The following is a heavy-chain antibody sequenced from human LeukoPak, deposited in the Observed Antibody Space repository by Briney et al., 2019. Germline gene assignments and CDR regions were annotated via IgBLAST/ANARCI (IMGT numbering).Heavy chain of an antibody. Sequence: ASVKVSCKASGGTFSSYAISWVRQAPGQGLEWMGRIIPILGIANYAQKFQGRVTITADKSTSTAYMELSSLRSEDTAVYYCARESLGPILWFGEGFDYWGQGTLVTVSS. J-gene: IGHJ4*02. D-gene: IGHD3-10*01. CDR2: IIPILGIA. V-gene: IGHV1-69*04. CDR1: GGTFSSYA. CDR3: ARESLGPILWFGEGFDY.